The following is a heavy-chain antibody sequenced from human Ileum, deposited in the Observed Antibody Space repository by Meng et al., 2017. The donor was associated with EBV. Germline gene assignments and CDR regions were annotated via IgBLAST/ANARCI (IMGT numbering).Heavy chain of an antibody. V-gene: IGHV4-4*02. J-gene: IGHJ4*02. CDR1: GDSVSGSDW. D-gene: IGHD3-10*01. CDR3: ARSSPIVRGLDY. CDR2: VYHDGAT. Sequence: HVRLPWPGPVLVKPSGTLPLTFAVSGDSVSGSDWWSWVRQPPGKGLEWIGEVYHDGATNYHPSLKSRVTISLDKSKNEVNLHLNSLTAADTAVYFCARSSPIVRGLDYWGQGTLVTVSS.